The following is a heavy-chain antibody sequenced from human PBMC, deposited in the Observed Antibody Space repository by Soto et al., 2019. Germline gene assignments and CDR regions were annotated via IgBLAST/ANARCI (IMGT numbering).Heavy chain of an antibody. CDR1: GFTFRSYA. J-gene: IGHJ6*02. V-gene: IGHV3-30-3*01. Sequence: GGSLRLSCAASGFTFRSYAMHWVRQAPGKGLEWVAVVSYDGSNKYYTDSVKDRFTISRDNFKNTLYLQVNSLRVEDTAVYYCARDSIDFWSGPSDYYYGMDVWGQGTTVTVSS. CDR3: ARDSIDFWSGPSDYYYGMDV. CDR2: VSYDGSNK. D-gene: IGHD3-3*01.